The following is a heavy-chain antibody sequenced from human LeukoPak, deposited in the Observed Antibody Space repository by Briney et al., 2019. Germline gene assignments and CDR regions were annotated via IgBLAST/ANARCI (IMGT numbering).Heavy chain of an antibody. J-gene: IGHJ4*02. CDR3: AGVVTSFPYFDY. CDR1: GFTFTSYS. D-gene: IGHD3-3*01. CDR2: ISGGGGST. Sequence: GGSLRLSCAASGFTFTSYSMNWVRQAPGKGLEWVSTISGGGGSTYYADSVKGRFTISRDNSKNTLYLQMNSLRAEDTAVYYCAGVVTSFPYFDYWGQGTLVTVSS. V-gene: IGHV3-23*01.